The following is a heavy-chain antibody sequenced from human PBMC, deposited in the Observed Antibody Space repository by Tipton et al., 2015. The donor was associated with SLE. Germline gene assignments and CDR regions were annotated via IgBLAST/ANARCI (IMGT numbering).Heavy chain of an antibody. CDR2: ISSSGSTI. CDR1: GFTFRNYE. V-gene: IGHV3-48*03. D-gene: IGHD3-9*01. J-gene: IGHJ4*02. CDR3: ARAYDIFPLTPAFDS. Sequence: GSLRLSCAASGFTFRNYEMNWVRQAPGKGLEWVSYISSSGSTIYYADSVKGRFTISRDHAKTSLYLQMSSLRAEDTAVYYCARAYDIFPLTPAFDSWGQGTLVTVSS.